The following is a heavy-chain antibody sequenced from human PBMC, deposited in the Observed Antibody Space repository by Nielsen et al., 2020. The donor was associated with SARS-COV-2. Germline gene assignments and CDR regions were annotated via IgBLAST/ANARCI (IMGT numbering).Heavy chain of an antibody. V-gene: IGHV4-59*01. J-gene: IGHJ6*02. CDR3: ARHHPVHGEYYYYGMDV. D-gene: IGHD1-1*01. CDR1: GGSISHFY. CDR2: VHYTGTT. Sequence: SETLSLTCTVSGGSISHFYWSWIRQPPGKGLEWIGYVHYTGTTKYKSSLKSRVTMSVDTSNNQFSLKLTSMTAADTAVYYCARHHPVHGEYYYYGMDVWGQGTTVTVSS.